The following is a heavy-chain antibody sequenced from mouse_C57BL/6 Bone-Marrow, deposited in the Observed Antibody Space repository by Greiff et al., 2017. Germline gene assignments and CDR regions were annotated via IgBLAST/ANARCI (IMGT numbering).Heavy chain of an antibody. Sequence: EVKLMESGGGLVKPGGSLKLSCAASGFTFSSYTMSWVRQTPEKRLQWVAAISGGGGNTYYPDRVQGRFTISRDNDKNILYLQMSRLRSEDTALYYCSRQVTTVQTTKYFDVWGTGTTVTVSS. D-gene: IGHD1-1*01. CDR1: GFTFSSYT. CDR2: ISGGGGNT. V-gene: IGHV5-9*01. CDR3: SRQVTTVQTTKYFDV. J-gene: IGHJ1*03.